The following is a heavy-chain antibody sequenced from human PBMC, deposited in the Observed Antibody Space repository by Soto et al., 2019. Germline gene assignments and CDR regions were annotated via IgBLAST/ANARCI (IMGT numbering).Heavy chain of an antibody. CDR1: GGXXXSXX. Sequence: SVKVSFKASGGXXXSXXXSWVRQAPRQGLEWMGGIIPIFGTANYAQKFQGRVTITADESTSTAYMELSSLRSEDTAVYYCARDRQVGYIEQDYAFYGLVVWG. CDR2: IIPIFGTA. D-gene: IGHD5-12*01. J-gene: IGHJ6*02. V-gene: IGHV1-69*13. CDR3: ARDRQVGYIEQDYAFYGLVV.